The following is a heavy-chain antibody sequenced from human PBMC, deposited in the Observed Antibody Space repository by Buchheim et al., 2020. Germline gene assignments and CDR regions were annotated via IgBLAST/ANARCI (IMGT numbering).Heavy chain of an antibody. CDR2: ISSSSSYI. CDR1: GFTFSSYS. D-gene: IGHD1-26*01. CDR3: ARVGELRAYYYYGMDV. Sequence: EVQLVESGGGLVKPGGSLRLSCAASGFTFSSYSMNWVRQAPGKGLEWVSSISSSSSYIYYADSVKGRFTISRDNAKNSLYLQMNSLRAEDTAVYYCARVGELRAYYYYGMDVWGQGTT. J-gene: IGHJ6*02. V-gene: IGHV3-21*01.